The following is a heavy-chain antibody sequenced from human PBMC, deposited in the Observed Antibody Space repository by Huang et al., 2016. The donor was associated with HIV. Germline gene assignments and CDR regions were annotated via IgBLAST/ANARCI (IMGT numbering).Heavy chain of an antibody. J-gene: IGHJ4*02. CDR3: TTDLDSSGPK. V-gene: IGHV3-15*02. CDR2: IKRKPDGGTT. CDR1: GFTFSNAW. D-gene: IGHD3-22*01. Sequence: EVQLVESGGALVKPGGSLRLSCAASGFTFSNAWMSWVRQAPGEGLEWVGRIKRKPDGGTTDYAAPVKGRFTISRDDSKNTLYLQMKSLKTEDTAVYYCTTDLDSSGPKWGQGTLVTVSS.